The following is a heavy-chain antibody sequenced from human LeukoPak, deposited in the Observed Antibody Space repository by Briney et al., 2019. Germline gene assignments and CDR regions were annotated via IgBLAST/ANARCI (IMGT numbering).Heavy chain of an antibody. V-gene: IGHV3-33*08. CDR1: GFTFSAYG. CDR2: IWYDGSNK. J-gene: IGHJ3*02. Sequence: GGSLRLSCAASGFTFSAYGMHWVRQAPGKGLEWVAVIWYDGSNKYCADSVKGRFTISRDNSKNTLYLQMNSLRAEDTAVFYCARGRRRDANTFDAFDIWGQGTMVTVSS. CDR3: ARGRRRDANTFDAFDI. D-gene: IGHD5-24*01.